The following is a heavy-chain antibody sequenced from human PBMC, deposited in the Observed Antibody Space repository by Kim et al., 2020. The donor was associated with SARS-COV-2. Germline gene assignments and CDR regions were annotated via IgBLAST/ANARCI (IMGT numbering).Heavy chain of an antibody. CDR2: IYPGDSDT. Sequence: GESLKISCKGSGYSFSNYWIGWVRQMPGKGLEWMGIIYPGDSDTTYSPSFQGQVTISADKSISTAYLQWSSLKASDTAMYYCARRDYYDSSGGVDYWGQGTLVTVSS. CDR3: ARRDYYDSSGGVDY. CDR1: GYSFSNYW. V-gene: IGHV5-51*01. D-gene: IGHD3-22*01. J-gene: IGHJ4*02.